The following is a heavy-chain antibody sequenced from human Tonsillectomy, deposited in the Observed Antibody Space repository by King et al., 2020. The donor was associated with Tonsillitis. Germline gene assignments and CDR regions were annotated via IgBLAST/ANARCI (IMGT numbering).Heavy chain of an antibody. CDR3: ARDQYEAFGVSYYCGMDV. V-gene: IGHV3-7*03. D-gene: IGHD3-10*01. Sequence: VQLVESGGILVQPGGSLRLSCAASGFTFSSYWMSWVRQAPGKGLEWVANIKQDGSGKYYVDSVKGRFTISRDNAKNSLYLQMNSLRDEDTAVYYCARDQYEAFGVSYYCGMDVWGQGTTVTVSS. CDR2: IKQDGSGK. J-gene: IGHJ6*02. CDR1: GFTFSSYW.